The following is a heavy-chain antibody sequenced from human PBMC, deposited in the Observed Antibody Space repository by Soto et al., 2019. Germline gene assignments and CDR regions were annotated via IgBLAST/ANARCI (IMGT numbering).Heavy chain of an antibody. J-gene: IGHJ4*02. Sequence: QARLVESGGGLVEPGGSLRLSCTASGFTFGDFYMMWFRQAPGRGLERISYITKTGTTIYHADPVKGRFSVSRDNARSSLYLQMNSLRAEDTAVYYCARPNWNSRGGVYNLWGQGTLVTGSS. V-gene: IGHV3-11*01. CDR3: ARPNWNSRGGVYNL. D-gene: IGHD3-16*01. CDR2: ITKTGTTI. CDR1: GFTFGDFY.